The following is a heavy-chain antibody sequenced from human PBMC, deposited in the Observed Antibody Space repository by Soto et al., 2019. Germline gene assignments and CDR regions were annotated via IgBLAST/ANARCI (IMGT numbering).Heavy chain of an antibody. D-gene: IGHD4-17*01. Sequence: PGESLKISCKGSGYSFTSYWIGWVRQMPGKGLEWMGIIYPGDSDTRYSPSFQGQVTISADKSISTAYLQWSSLKASDTAMYYCARPIRDYGDLGAFDIWGQGTMVTVSS. CDR3: ARPIRDYGDLGAFDI. CDR1: GYSFTSYW. CDR2: IYPGDSDT. V-gene: IGHV5-51*01. J-gene: IGHJ3*02.